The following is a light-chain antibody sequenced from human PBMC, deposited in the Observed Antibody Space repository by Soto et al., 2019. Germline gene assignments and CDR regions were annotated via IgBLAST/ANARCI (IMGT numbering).Light chain of an antibody. CDR2: GAS. CDR3: QQNSSSPRT. CDR1: RSVSSSY. Sequence: EMGLCHSPCAVPLSTWERVTLSSRSGRSVSSSYLDWYQQKPGQAPRLLIYGASSRATGVPDRFSGSASGTDFTLTISSLQPEDFAVYYCQQNSSSPRTFGQGTKVDIK. J-gene: IGKJ1*01. V-gene: IGKV3-20*01.